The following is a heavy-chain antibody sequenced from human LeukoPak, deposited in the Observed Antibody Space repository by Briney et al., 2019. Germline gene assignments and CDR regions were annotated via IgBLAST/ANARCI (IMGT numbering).Heavy chain of an antibody. CDR2: IYYSGST. Sequence: PSETLSLTCTVSGGSISSYYWSWIRQPPGKGLEWIGYIYYSGSTNYNPSLKSRVTISVDTSKNQFSLKLGSVTAADTAVYYCARDRNCSGGSCYSGWFDPWGQGTLVTVSS. CDR3: ARDRNCSGGSCYSGWFDP. D-gene: IGHD2-15*01. J-gene: IGHJ5*02. V-gene: IGHV4-59*01. CDR1: GGSISSYY.